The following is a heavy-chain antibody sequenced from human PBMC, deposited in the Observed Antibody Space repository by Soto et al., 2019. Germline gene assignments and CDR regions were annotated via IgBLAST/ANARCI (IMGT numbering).Heavy chain of an antibody. V-gene: IGHV3-48*03. CDR1: GFTFSSYE. CDR3: ARDRDSSGWFDP. CDR2: ISSSGSTI. J-gene: IGHJ5*02. D-gene: IGHD6-19*01. Sequence: GSLRLSCAASGFTFSSYEMNWVRQAPGKGLEWVSYISSSGSTIYYADSVKGRFTISRDNAKNSLYLQMNSLRAEDTAVYYCARDRDSSGWFDPWGQGTLVTVSS.